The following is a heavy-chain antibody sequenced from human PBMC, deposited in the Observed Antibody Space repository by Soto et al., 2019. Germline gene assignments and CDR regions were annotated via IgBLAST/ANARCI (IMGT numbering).Heavy chain of an antibody. Sequence: EVQLSESGGGLVQPGGSLRLSCAASGFTFSACTMSWIRQAPGKGLEWVSTLSASGDSTYYGDSVKGRFTISRDNSRNTLYLQMSSLSAEDPALYYCAKVEMGVGPRSRGQGSLVTVSS. J-gene: IGHJ4*02. CDR3: AKVEMGVGPRS. D-gene: IGHD3-16*01. V-gene: IGHV3-23*01. CDR2: LSASGDST. CDR1: GFTFSACT.